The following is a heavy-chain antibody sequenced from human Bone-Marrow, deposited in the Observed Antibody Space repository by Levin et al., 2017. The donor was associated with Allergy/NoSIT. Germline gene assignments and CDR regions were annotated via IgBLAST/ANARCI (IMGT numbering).Heavy chain of an antibody. D-gene: IGHD3-3*01. V-gene: IGHV6-1*01. CDR2: TYYRSKWYN. Sequence: SETLSLTCAISGDSVSSNSAAWNWIRQSPSRGLEWLGRTYYRSKWYNDYAVSVKSRITINPDTSKNQFSLQLNSVTPEDTAVYYCAREGERFLEWLPTDYYYYGMDVWGQGTTVTVSS. CDR3: AREGERFLEWLPTDYYYYGMDV. CDR1: GDSVSSNSAA. J-gene: IGHJ6*02.